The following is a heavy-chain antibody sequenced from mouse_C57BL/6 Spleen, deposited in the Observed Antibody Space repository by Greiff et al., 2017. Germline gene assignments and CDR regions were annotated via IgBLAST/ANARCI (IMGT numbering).Heavy chain of an antibody. CDR3: ARGGYSGGY. CDR1: GYTFTGYW. J-gene: IGHJ2*01. Sequence: QVQLQQSGAELMKPGASVKLSCKATGYTFTGYWIEWVKQRPGHGLEWIGEILPGSGSTNYNAKFKGKATFTADTSSNTAYMQLSSLTTEDSAIYYCARGGYSGGYWGQGTTLTVSA. V-gene: IGHV1-9*01. D-gene: IGHD1-1*02. CDR2: ILPGSGST.